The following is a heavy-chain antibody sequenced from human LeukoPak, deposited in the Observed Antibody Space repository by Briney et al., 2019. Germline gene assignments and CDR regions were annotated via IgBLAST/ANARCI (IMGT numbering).Heavy chain of an antibody. V-gene: IGHV4-59*11. CDR1: GGSISSHY. CDR3: ARGGTYYDFWSGEPDFDY. D-gene: IGHD3-3*01. Sequence: SETLSLTCTVSGGSISSHYWSWIRQPPGKGLDWIGYIYYSGSTNYNPSLKSRVTISVDTSKNQFSLKLSSVTAADTAVYYCARGGTYYDFWSGEPDFDYWGQGTLVTVSS. J-gene: IGHJ4*02. CDR2: IYYSGST.